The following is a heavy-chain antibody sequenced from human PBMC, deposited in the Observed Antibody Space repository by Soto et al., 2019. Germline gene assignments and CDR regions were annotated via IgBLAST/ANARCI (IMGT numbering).Heavy chain of an antibody. CDR3: ARASSRWGSAAAH. D-gene: IGHD7-27*01. J-gene: IGHJ4*02. Sequence: PGGSLRLSCAASGFTVSGNYMGWVRQAPGKGLDWVSAIYSGGSTLYADSVRGRFTISRDNSKNTLYLQMNSLRAEDTAIYYCARASSRWGSAAAHWGQGTLGTVSS. CDR1: GFTVSGNY. CDR2: IYSGGST. V-gene: IGHV3-53*01.